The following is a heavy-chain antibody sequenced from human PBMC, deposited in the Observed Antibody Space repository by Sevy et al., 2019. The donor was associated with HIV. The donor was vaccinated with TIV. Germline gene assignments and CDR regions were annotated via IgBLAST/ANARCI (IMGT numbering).Heavy chain of an antibody. CDR3: ARVMYSGSYRNTYYFDY. D-gene: IGHD1-26*01. CDR2: INHSGST. V-gene: IGHV4-34*01. J-gene: IGHJ4*02. CDR1: GGSFSGYY. Sequence: SETLSLTCAVYGGSFSGYYWSWIRQPPGKGLEWIGEINHSGSTNYNPSLKSRVTISVDTSKNQFSLKLSAVTAADTAGYYCARVMYSGSYRNTYYFDYWGQGTLVTVSS.